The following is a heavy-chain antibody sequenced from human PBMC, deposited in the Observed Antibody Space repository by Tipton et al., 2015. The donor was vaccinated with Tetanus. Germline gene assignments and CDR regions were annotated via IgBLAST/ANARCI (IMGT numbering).Heavy chain of an antibody. CDR3: VRAKLLRGFSGYLYYDL. CDR1: DGPVSSGGFY. CDR2: IYYSGTT. V-gene: IGHV4-31*03. D-gene: IGHD5-12*01. J-gene: IGHJ2*01. Sequence: LRLSCSVSDGPVSSGGFYWGWVRQVTGKGLEWIGNIYYSGTTYYTPSLRGRLSISVDTSKNQFSLKLTSVTAADSAIYYCVRAKLLRGFSGYLYYDLWGRGTLVTVSS.